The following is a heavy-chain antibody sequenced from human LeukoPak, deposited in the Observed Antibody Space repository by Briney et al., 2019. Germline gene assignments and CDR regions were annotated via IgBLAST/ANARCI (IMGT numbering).Heavy chain of an antibody. V-gene: IGHV4-34*01. D-gene: IGHD6-13*01. Sequence: SETLSLTCAVYGASFSGYYWGWIRQPPGKGLEWIGDINHRGSTNYNPSLKSRVTMSVDTSKSQFSLNLTSVTAADTAVYYCARAYYSTSWYPYWGQGTSVTVSS. CDR1: GASFSGYY. J-gene: IGHJ4*02. CDR2: INHRGST. CDR3: ARAYYSTSWYPY.